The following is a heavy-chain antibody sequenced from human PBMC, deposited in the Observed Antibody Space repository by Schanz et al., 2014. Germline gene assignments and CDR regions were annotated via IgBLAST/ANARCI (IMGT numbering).Heavy chain of an antibody. V-gene: IGHV3-33*01. J-gene: IGHJ4*02. CDR3: ARDPQGYGPPLDY. CDR1: GFTFSSYD. D-gene: IGHD5-18*01. CDR2: LWHDGSKK. Sequence: QVQLVESGGGVVQPGRSLRLSCVASGFTFSSYDVFWVRQAPGKGLEWVAILWHDGSKKYYADSVKGRFTVSRDNSKNTLYLQLNTQRAEDAAVYYCARDPQGYGPPLDYWGQGALVTV.